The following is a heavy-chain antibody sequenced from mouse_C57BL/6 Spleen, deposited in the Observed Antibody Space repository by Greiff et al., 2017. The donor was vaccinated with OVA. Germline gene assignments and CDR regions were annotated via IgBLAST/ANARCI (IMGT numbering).Heavy chain of an antibody. Sequence: EVKVVESGAGLVKPGGSLKLSCAASGFTFSSYAMSWVRQTPEKRLEWVAYISSGGDYIYYADTVKGRFTISRDNARNTLYLQMSSLKSEDTAMYYCTRKGITTVYYAMDYWGQGTSVTVSS. CDR3: TRKGITTVYYAMDY. D-gene: IGHD1-1*01. J-gene: IGHJ4*01. CDR1: GFTFSSYA. CDR2: ISSGGDYI. V-gene: IGHV5-9-1*02.